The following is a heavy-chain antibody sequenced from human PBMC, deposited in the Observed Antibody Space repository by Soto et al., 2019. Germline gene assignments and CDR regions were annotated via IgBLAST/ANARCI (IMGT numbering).Heavy chain of an antibody. J-gene: IGHJ4*01. CDR3: ARGEQYSGRIPDY. D-gene: IGHD1-26*01. CDR1: GDSVSSNSAG. V-gene: IGHV6-1*01. Sequence: QTVSLTCAITGDSVSSNSAGWSWVRQSPSRGLEWLGRTYYRSKWYYEYAVSVRGRITINPDTSKNQYSLQLNSVTPEDTAVYFCARGEQYSGRIPDYSGQGTLLTVS. CDR2: TYYRSKWYY.